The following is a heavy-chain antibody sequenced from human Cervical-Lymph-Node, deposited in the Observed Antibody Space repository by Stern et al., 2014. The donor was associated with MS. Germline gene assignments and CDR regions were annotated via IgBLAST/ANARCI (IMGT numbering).Heavy chain of an antibody. J-gene: IGHJ3*01. CDR2: IIYTGST. CDR3: ARGQYERDVFDV. D-gene: IGHD1-1*01. CDR1: AGSVSSESYY. V-gene: IGHV4-61*01. Sequence: QLQESGPGLVRPSETLSLTCTVSAGSVSSESYYWTWIRQPPGKGMEWIGYIIYTGSTHYKPSLKSRVAISADTSKTQLSLKLSSVTAADTAVYFCARGQYERDVFDVWGQGTMVTVSS.